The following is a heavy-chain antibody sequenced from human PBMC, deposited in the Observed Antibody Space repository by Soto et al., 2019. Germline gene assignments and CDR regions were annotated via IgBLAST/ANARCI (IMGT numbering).Heavy chain of an antibody. D-gene: IGHD3-22*01. CDR3: ARGKLYYYDSSGYYHYYFDY. CDR1: GGSISNFY. CDR2: IYYSGST. V-gene: IGHV4-59*01. Sequence: SETLSLTCTVSGGSISNFYWSWIRQPPGKGLEWIGYIYYSGSTNYNPSLKSRVTISVDTSKNQFSLKLSSVTAADTAVYYCARGKLYYYDSSGYYHYYFDYWGQGTLVTVSS. J-gene: IGHJ4*02.